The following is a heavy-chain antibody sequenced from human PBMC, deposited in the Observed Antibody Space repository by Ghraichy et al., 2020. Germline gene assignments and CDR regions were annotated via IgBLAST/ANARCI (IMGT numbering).Heavy chain of an antibody. CDR2: IDSAGYA. CDR3: ARGPLGYFDL. CDR1: GFTVSSKY. Sequence: GESLNISCAASGFTVSSKYMSWVRQAPGKGLEWVSVIDSAGYAYYADSVKGRFTLSRDNSKNTLYVQMNSLRAEDTAVYYCARGPLGYFDLWGRGTLVTVSS. J-gene: IGHJ2*01. V-gene: IGHV3-53*01.